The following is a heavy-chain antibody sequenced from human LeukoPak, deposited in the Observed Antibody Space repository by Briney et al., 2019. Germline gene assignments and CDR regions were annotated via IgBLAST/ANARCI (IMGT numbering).Heavy chain of an antibody. CDR1: GYTFTSYY. CDR3: AREIPVEMATLSAGQFDY. V-gene: IGHV1-46*01. CDR2: SNPSGGST. J-gene: IGHJ4*02. D-gene: IGHD5-24*01. Sequence: ASVKVSCKASGYTFTSYYMHWVRQAPGQGLEWMGTSNPSGGSTSYAQKFQGRVTMTRDMFTSTVYMEMGSLRSEDTAVYYCAREIPVEMATLSAGQFDYWGQGTLVTVSS.